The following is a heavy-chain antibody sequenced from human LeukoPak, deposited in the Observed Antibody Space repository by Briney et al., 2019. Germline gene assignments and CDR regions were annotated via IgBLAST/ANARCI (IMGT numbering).Heavy chain of an antibody. Sequence: GGSLRLSCAASGFTVSSNYMSWVRQAPGKGLEWVSVIYSDGTTYYADSVKGRFTISRDNSKNTLYLQTNSLRAEDTAVYYCARDSPYSDYLIGGAFNIWGQGTMVTVSS. CDR1: GFTVSSNY. CDR3: ARDSPYSDYLIGGAFNI. CDR2: IYSDGTT. V-gene: IGHV3-53*01. D-gene: IGHD4-11*01. J-gene: IGHJ3*02.